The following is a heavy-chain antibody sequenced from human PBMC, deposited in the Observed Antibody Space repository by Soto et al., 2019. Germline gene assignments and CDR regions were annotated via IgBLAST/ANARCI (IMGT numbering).Heavy chain of an antibody. Sequence: LTCAASGFTFSSYAMHWVRRAPGKGLEWVAVISYDGSNKYYADSVKGRFTISRDNSKNTLYLQMNSLRAEDTAVYYCARDLAGPAVNYYYYGMDVWGQGTTVTVSS. CDR2: ISYDGSNK. CDR3: ARDLAGPAVNYYYYGMDV. V-gene: IGHV3-30-3*01. J-gene: IGHJ6*02. CDR1: GFTFSSYA. D-gene: IGHD2-2*01.